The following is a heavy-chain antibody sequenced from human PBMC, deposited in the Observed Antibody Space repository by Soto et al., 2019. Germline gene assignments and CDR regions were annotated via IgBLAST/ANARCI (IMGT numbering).Heavy chain of an antibody. CDR2: VYYSGST. D-gene: IGHD1-26*01. Sequence: SETLSLTCTVSGDSVVSGTYYWSWIRQPPGKGLEWIGYVYYSGSTTYNPSLKGRVTISVDTSKNQFSLKLSSVTAADTAVYYCARNRVVGATTSWFDPWGQGTLVTVSS. V-gene: IGHV4-61*01. J-gene: IGHJ5*02. CDR3: ARNRVVGATTSWFDP. CDR1: GDSVVSGTYY.